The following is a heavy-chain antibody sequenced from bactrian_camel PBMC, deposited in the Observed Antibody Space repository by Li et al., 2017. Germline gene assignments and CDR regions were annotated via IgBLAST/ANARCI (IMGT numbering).Heavy chain of an antibody. Sequence: HVQLVESGGGLVQAGGSLNLSCAATGKTNILNCLGWFRQAPGKEREGVAVVEADGTAYHADSVKGRFTVSRDKATLHLQMNSLDTEDTAMYYCAAEGARGRLGCQTIYENQLFDNWGQGTQVTV. CDR2: VEADGTA. CDR1: GKTNILNC. V-gene: IGHV3S53*01. CDR3: AAEGARGRLGCQTIYENQLFDN. J-gene: IGHJ4*01.